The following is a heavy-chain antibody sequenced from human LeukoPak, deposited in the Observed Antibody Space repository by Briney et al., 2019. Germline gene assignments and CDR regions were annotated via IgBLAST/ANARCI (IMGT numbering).Heavy chain of an antibody. D-gene: IGHD3-16*01. CDR2: ISGLSSHI. Sequence: GGSLRLSCSASGFTFSDYDMTWFRQAPGKGLEWVSSISGLSSHIYYGDSVKGRFSISRDDAKNSLYLQMNSLGAEDTAVYYCGRAFPPLRTSSAGDLWGQGTLVTVSS. J-gene: IGHJ4*02. CDR3: GRAFPPLRTSSAGDL. CDR1: GFTFSDYD. V-gene: IGHV3-21*01.